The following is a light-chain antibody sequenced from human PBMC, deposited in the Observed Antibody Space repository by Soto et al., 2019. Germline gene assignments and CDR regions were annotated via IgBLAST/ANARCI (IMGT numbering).Light chain of an antibody. V-gene: IGLV2-8*01. CDR3: SSDAGNYNYV. CDR1: SSDVGGYDH. Sequence: QSVLTQPPSASGSPGQSVTIPCTGTSSDVGGYDHVSWYQQHPGKAPKLMIYEVTKRPAWVPDRFSGSKSGNTASLTVSGLQAEDEADYYCSSDAGNYNYVFGTGTKLTVL. CDR2: EVT. J-gene: IGLJ1*01.